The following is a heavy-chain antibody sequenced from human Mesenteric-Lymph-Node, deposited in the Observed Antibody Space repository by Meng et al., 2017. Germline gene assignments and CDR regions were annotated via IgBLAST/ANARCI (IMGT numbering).Heavy chain of an antibody. CDR3: ARESAKHVDTAMVPRYYFDY. CDR2: ISYDGSNK. Sequence: LSLTCAASGFTFSSYAMHWVRQAPGKGLEWVAVISYDGSNKYYADSVKGRFTISRDNSKNTLYLQMNSLRAEDTAVYYCARESAKHVDTAMVPRYYFDYWGQGTLVTVSS. V-gene: IGHV3-30*04. CDR1: GFTFSSYA. J-gene: IGHJ4*02. D-gene: IGHD5-18*01.